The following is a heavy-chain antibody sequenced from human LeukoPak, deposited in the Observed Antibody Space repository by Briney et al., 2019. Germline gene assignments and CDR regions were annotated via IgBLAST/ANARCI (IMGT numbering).Heavy chain of an antibody. V-gene: IGHV3-74*01. D-gene: IGHD6-19*01. CDR2: INSDGSST. Sequence: GGSLRLSCAASGFTFSSYWMHWVRQAPGKGLVWVSRINSDGSSTSYADSVKGRSTISRDNAKNTLYLQMNSLRAEDTAVYYCARGFSSGWFFDYWGQGTLVTVSS. J-gene: IGHJ4*02. CDR1: GFTFSSYW. CDR3: ARGFSSGWFFDY.